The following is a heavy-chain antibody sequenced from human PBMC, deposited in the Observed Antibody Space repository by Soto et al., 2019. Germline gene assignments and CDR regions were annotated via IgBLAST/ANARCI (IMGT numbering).Heavy chain of an antibody. J-gene: IGHJ5*02. Sequence: QVHLVQSGVEVKTPGASVKVSCQASGYTFFTYDISWVRQAPGQGLDWMGWISTYSGDTKYAQKCQGRVTMTTDTATTTAYLELRSLRSDDTAVYYCARHHCPTTSDKWFDPWGQGTLVTVSS. CDR3: ARHHCPTTSDKWFDP. V-gene: IGHV1-18*01. CDR1: GYTFFTYD. CDR2: ISTYSGDT. D-gene: IGHD1-26*01.